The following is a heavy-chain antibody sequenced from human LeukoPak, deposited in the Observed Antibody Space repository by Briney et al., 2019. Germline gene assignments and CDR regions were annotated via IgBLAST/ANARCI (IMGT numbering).Heavy chain of an antibody. CDR3: ARFESTSGRGFDP. CDR1: GYSISSGYY. Sequence: SETLSLTCAVSGYSISSGYYWGWIRQPPGKGLEWIGTIYHSGTTYYNPSPKSRVTISLDTSKNQFALNLRSVTAADTAVYYCARFESTSGRGFDPWGQGTLVTVSS. J-gene: IGHJ5*02. CDR2: IYHSGTT. V-gene: IGHV4-38-2*01. D-gene: IGHD2-2*01.